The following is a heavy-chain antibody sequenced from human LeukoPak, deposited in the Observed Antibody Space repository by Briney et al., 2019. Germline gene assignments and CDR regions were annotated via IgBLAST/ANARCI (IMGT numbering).Heavy chain of an antibody. CDR2: IYSGGST. CDR1: GFTVSSNY. V-gene: IGHV3-66*01. D-gene: IGHD6-19*01. J-gene: IGHJ4*02. CDR3: ARSIAVAGTRWIDY. Sequence: GGSLRLSCAASGFTVSSNYMSWVRQAPGKGLEWVSVIYSGGSTYYADSVKGRFTISRDNSKNTLYLRMNSLRAEDTAVYYCARSIAVAGTRWIDYWGQGTLVTVPS.